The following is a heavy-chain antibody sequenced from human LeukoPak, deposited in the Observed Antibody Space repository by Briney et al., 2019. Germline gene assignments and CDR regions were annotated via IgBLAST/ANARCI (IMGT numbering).Heavy chain of an antibody. CDR3: TTRIHRGITGTTFDY. Sequence: GGSIRLSCAASGFTFSNARMSWVRQAPGKGLEWVGRIKSKTDGGTTDYAAPVKGRFTISRDDSKNTLYLQMNSLKTEDTAVYYCTTRIHRGITGTTFDYWGQGTLVTVSS. D-gene: IGHD1-7*01. CDR2: IKSKTDGGTT. CDR1: GFTFSNAR. V-gene: IGHV3-15*01. J-gene: IGHJ4*02.